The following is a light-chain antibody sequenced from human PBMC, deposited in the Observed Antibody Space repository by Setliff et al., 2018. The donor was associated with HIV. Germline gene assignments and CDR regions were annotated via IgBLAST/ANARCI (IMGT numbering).Light chain of an antibody. J-gene: IGLJ1*01. CDR2: EIN. Sequence: QSVLTQPPPVSGSPGQSVTISCTGTSSDVGSYNRVSWYQQPPGTAPKLMIYEINNRPSGVPDRFSGSKSGNTASLTISGLQAEDEADYYCSSYTSISTYVFGTGTKVTVL. CDR3: SSYTSISTYV. CDR1: SSDVGSYNR. V-gene: IGLV2-18*02.